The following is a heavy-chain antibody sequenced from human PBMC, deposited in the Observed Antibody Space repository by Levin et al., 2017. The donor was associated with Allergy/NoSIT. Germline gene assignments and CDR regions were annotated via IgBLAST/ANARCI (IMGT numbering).Heavy chain of an antibody. CDR3: ARASKGWYSGFDY. CDR1: GFTFSSYA. Sequence: PGGSLRLSCAASGFTFSSYAMHWVRQAPGKGLEWVAVISYDGSNKYYADSVKGRFTISRDNSKNTLYLQMNSLRAEDTAVYYCARASKGWYSGFDYWGQGTLVTVSS. J-gene: IGHJ4*02. D-gene: IGHD6-19*01. CDR2: ISYDGSNK. V-gene: IGHV3-30-3*01.